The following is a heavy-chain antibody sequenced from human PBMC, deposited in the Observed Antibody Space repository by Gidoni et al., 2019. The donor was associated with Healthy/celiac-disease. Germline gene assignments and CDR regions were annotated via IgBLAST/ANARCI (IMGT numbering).Heavy chain of an antibody. J-gene: IGHJ3*02. V-gene: IGHV3-66*01. D-gene: IGHD4-17*01. CDR2: IYSGGST. CDR1: GFTVSSNY. CDR3: ANSYYGENAPDAFDI. Sequence: EVQLVESGGGLVQPGGSLRLSCSASGFTVSSNYMSWVRQAPGKGLEWVSVIYSGGSTYYADSVKGRFTISRDNSKNTLYLQMNSLRAEDTAVYYCANSYYGENAPDAFDIWGQGTMVTVSS.